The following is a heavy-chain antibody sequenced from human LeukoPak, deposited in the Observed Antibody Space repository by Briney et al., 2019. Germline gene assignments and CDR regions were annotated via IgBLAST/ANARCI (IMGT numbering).Heavy chain of an antibody. Sequence: SETLSLTCAVYGGSFSGYYWSWIRQPPGKGLEWIGEINHSGSTNYNPSLKSRVTVSVDTSKNQFSLKLSPVTAADTAVYYCARVMRDYMDVWGKGTTVTVSS. CDR3: ARVMRDYMDV. D-gene: IGHD3-16*01. CDR2: INHSGST. J-gene: IGHJ6*03. V-gene: IGHV4-34*01. CDR1: GGSFSGYY.